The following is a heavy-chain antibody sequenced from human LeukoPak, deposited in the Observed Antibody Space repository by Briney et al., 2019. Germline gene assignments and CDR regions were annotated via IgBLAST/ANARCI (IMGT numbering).Heavy chain of an antibody. CDR3: AKELSGYPLDY. CDR2: INPGSGGT. Sequence: ASVKVSCKASGNTLTGYYIHWVRQAPGQGLEWMAWINPGSGGTNYAQKFQGGVTVTRDTSINTAYMELSRLTSDDTAVYYCAKELSGYPLDYWGQGTLVTVSS. D-gene: IGHD5-12*01. V-gene: IGHV1-2*02. CDR1: GNTLTGYY. J-gene: IGHJ4*02.